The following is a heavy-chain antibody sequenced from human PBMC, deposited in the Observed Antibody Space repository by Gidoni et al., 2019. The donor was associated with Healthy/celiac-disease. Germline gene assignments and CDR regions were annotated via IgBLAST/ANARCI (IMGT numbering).Heavy chain of an antibody. J-gene: IGHJ6*02. CDR1: GFTFSSYG. D-gene: IGHD3-9*01. V-gene: IGHV3-30*18. CDR2: ISYDGSNK. CDR3: AKGAEIRYFDWLPLRNYYYYGMDV. Sequence: QVQLVESGGGVVQPGRSLRLSCAASGFTFSSYGMHWVRQAPGKGLEWVAVISYDGSNKYYADSVKGRFTISRDNSKNTLYLQMNSLRAEDTAVYYCAKGAEIRYFDWLPLRNYYYYGMDVWGQGTTVTVSS.